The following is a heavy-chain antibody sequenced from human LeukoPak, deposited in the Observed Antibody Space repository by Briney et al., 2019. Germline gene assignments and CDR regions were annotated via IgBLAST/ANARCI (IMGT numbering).Heavy chain of an antibody. Sequence: SVKVSCKASGGTFSSYATSWVRQAPGQGLEWMGGIIPIFGTANYAQKFQGRVTITADESTSTAYMELSSLRSEDTAVYYCARGRGSYGSGSYGAFDIWGQGTMVTVSS. CDR3: ARGRGSYGSGSYGAFDI. J-gene: IGHJ3*02. CDR2: IIPIFGTA. D-gene: IGHD3-10*01. CDR1: GGTFSSYA. V-gene: IGHV1-69*13.